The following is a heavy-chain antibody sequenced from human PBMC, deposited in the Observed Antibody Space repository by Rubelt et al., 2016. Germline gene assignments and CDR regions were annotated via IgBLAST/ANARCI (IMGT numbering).Heavy chain of an antibody. CDR1: GFTLSSYA. Sequence: EVQLLESGGGLVQPGGSLRLSCAASGFTLSSYAMSWVRQAPGKGLVWVSEIKYDGSATNYADSVTGRFTISRDSAMSTLYLQMNSLKVEDTAVYYCVRGSSGWKGVDYWGQGTLVTVSS. CDR3: VRGSSGWKGVDY. V-gene: IGHV3-74*02. J-gene: IGHJ4*02. CDR2: IKYDGSAT. D-gene: IGHD6-19*01.